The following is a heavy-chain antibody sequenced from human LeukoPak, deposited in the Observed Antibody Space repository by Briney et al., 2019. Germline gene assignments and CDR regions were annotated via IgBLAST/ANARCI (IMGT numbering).Heavy chain of an antibody. J-gene: IGHJ3*02. CDR3: ARGGSYSTGAFDI. D-gene: IGHD3-10*01. CDR1: GFTFIDYY. Sequence: GGSLRLSCAASGFTFIDYYMSWIRQAPGKGLVWVSRINSDGSKISPADSVKGRFTISRDNAKNTLYLQMNSLRAEDTAVYYCARGGSYSTGAFDIWGQGTLVTVSS. V-gene: IGHV3-74*01. CDR2: INSDGSKI.